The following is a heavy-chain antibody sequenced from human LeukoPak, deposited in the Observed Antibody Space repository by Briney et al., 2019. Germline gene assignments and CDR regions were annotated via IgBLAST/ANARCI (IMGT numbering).Heavy chain of an antibody. CDR2: IYYGGTY. J-gene: IGHJ4*02. V-gene: IGHV4-31*02. D-gene: IGHD3-22*01. CDR1: GGAINSGGFY. CDR3: ARGGSGYPVDY. Sequence: QTLSLTCAVSGGAINSGGFYWSWIRLHPGKGLEWIGSIYYGGTYYYNPSLKSRLIMSVDTPQNQFSLKLTSVTAADTAVYYCARGGSGYPVDYWGQGTLVTVSS.